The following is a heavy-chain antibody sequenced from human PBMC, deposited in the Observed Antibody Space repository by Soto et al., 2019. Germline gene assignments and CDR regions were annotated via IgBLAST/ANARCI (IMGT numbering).Heavy chain of an antibody. CDR1: GFTFSSYG. V-gene: IGHV3-33*01. CDR2: IWYDGSNK. CDR3: ARTYYDFWSGYLTPDY. J-gene: IGHJ4*02. D-gene: IGHD3-3*01. Sequence: TGGLLRLSCAASGFTFSSYGMHWVRQAPGKGLEWVAVIWYDGSNKYYADSVKGRFTISRDNSKNMLYLQMNSLRAEDTAVYYCARTYYDFWSGYLTPDYWGQGTLVTVSS.